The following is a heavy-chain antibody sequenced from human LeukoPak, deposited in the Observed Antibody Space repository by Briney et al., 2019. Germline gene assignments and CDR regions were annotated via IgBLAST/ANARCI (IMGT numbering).Heavy chain of an antibody. D-gene: IGHD2-15*01. CDR3: ARDMSPCSAGACYSDY. V-gene: IGHV3-21*01. CDR1: GFTFSTYS. CDR2: ISLSSTYI. Sequence: GGSLRLSCAASGFTFSTYSMNWVRQAPGKRLALVSSISLSSTYIYYADSVKGRFTISRDNAKNSLYLQMSSLRAEDTAMYYCARDMSPCSAGACYSDYWGQGTLVTVSS. J-gene: IGHJ4*02.